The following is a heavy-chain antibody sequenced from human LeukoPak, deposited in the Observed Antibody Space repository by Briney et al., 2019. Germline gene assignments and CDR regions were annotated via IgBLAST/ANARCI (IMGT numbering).Heavy chain of an antibody. CDR1: GFTFSNYA. J-gene: IGHJ4*02. CDR2: VSSDGRST. Sequence: PGGSLRLSCAASGFTFSNYAMSWVRQAPGKGLEWVSAVSSDGRSTYSTDSLKGRFTISRGNSKNTVFLQMHNVTAEDTAVYYCAKPFGFLEWLYGGYYDSWGQGAHVTVSS. V-gene: IGHV3-23*01. CDR3: AKPFGFLEWLYGGYYDS. D-gene: IGHD3-3*01.